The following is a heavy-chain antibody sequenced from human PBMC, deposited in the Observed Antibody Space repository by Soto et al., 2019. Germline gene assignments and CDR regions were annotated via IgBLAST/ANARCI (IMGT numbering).Heavy chain of an antibody. CDR2: ISYDGSNK. Sequence: QVQLVESGGGVVQPGRSLRLSCAASGFTFSSYAMHWVRQAPGKGLEWVAVISYDGSNKYYADSVKGRFTISRDNSENTLYLQMNSLRAEDTAVYYCARGDGTVAAPFDYWGQGTLVTVSS. D-gene: IGHD6-19*01. V-gene: IGHV3-30-3*01. J-gene: IGHJ4*02. CDR1: GFTFSSYA. CDR3: ARGDGTVAAPFDY.